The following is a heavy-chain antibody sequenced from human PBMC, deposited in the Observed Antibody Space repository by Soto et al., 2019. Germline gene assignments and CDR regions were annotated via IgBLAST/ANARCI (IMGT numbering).Heavy chain of an antibody. CDR3: VKDESINWYSGHFRH. J-gene: IGHJ1*01. CDR2: INWNSGSI. CDR1: GFTFDDYA. D-gene: IGHD6-13*01. V-gene: IGHV3-9*01. Sequence: EVQLVESGGGLVQPGRSLRLSCAASGFTFDDYARHWVRQVPGKGLEWVSGINWNSGSIGYGDSVKGRFAISRDNAKNSLHLQMNSLSAEDTAFYYCVKDESINWYSGHFRHWGQCTLVTVSS.